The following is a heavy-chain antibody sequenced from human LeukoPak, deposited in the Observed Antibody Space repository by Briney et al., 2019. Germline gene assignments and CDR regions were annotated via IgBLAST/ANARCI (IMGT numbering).Heavy chain of an antibody. V-gene: IGHV5-10-1*01. D-gene: IGHD3-10*01. J-gene: IGHJ4*02. CDR3: ARHYYSSGSPFDY. CDR1: GYSFTTYW. CDR2: IDPSDSFI. Sequence: GESLKISCKGSGYSFTTYWISWVRQMPGKGLEWMGTIDPSDSFINYSPSLQGHVTISADKSISTAYLQWSSLKASDTAMYFCARHYYSSGSPFDYWGPGTLVTVSS.